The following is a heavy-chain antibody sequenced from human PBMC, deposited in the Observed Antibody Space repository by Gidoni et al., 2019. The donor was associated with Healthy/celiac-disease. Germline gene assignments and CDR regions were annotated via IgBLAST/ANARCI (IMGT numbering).Heavy chain of an antibody. CDR1: GFTFSSYW. J-gene: IGHJ3*02. CDR2: IKQDGSEK. D-gene: IGHD3-3*01. Sequence: EVQLVESGGGLVQPGGSLRLSCAASGFTFSSYWMSWVRQAPGKGLEWVANIKQDGSEKYYVDSVKGRFTISRDNAKNSLYLQMNSLRAEDTAVYYCARGLAIFGVPRAFDIWGQGTMVTVSS. CDR3: ARGLAIFGVPRAFDI. V-gene: IGHV3-7*03.